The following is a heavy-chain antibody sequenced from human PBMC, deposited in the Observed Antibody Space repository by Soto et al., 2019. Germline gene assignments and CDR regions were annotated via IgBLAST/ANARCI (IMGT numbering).Heavy chain of an antibody. CDR1: GFTFSSYA. D-gene: IGHD2-2*01. CDR3: AKDRGDIVVVPAADY. V-gene: IGHV3-23*01. CDR2: ISGSGGST. J-gene: IGHJ4*02. Sequence: PGGSLRLSCAASGFTFSSYAMSWVRQAPGKGLEWVSAISGSGGSTYYADSVKGRFTISRDNSKNTLYLQMNSLRAEDTAVYYCAKDRGDIVVVPAADYWGQGTLVTVSS.